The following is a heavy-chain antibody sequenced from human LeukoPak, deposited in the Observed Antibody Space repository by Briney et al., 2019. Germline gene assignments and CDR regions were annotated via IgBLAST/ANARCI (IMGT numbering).Heavy chain of an antibody. CDR3: TSDTYYYDSTGLGHWFDP. V-gene: IGHV1-18*01. CDR2: ISAYNGNT. J-gene: IGHJ5*02. CDR1: GYTFTSYG. D-gene: IGHD3-22*01. Sequence: ASVKVFCKASGYTFTSYGISWVRQAPGQGLEWMGWISAYNGNTNYAQKLQGRVTMTTDTSTSTAYMELSSLRSDDTAVYYCTSDTYYYDSTGLGHWFDPWGQGTLVTVSS.